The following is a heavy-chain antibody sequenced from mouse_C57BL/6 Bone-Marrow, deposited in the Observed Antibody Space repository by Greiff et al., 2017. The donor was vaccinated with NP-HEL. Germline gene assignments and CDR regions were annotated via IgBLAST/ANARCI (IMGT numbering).Heavy chain of an antibody. J-gene: IGHJ4*01. CDR3: TRAGSKRGDYYAMDY. CDR2: ISSGGDYI. D-gene: IGHD2-5*01. V-gene: IGHV5-9-1*02. CDR1: GFTFSSYA. Sequence: DVMLVESGEGLVKPGGSLKLSCAASGFTFSSYAMSWVRQTPEKRLEWVAYISSGGDYIYYADTVKGRFTISRDNARNTLYLQMSSLKSEDTAMYYCTRAGSKRGDYYAMDYWGQGTSVTVSS.